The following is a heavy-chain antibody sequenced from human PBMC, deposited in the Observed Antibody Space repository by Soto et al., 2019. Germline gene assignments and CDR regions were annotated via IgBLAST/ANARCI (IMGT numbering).Heavy chain of an antibody. V-gene: IGHV5-10-1*01. J-gene: IGHJ4*02. CDR1: GYSFAGYW. CDR2: IDPSDSQT. D-gene: IGHD3-22*01. Sequence: GESLKISCKGSGYSFAGYWITWVRQKPGKGLEWMGRIDPSDSQTYYSPSFRGHVTISVTKSITTVFLQWGSLRASDTAMYYCARQIYDSDTGPNFQYYFDSWGQGTPVTVSS. CDR3: ARQIYDSDTGPNFQYYFDS.